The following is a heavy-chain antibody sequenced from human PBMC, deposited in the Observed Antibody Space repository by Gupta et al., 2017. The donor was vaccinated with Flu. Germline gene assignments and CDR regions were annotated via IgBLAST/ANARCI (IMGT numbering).Heavy chain of an antibody. Sequence: EVQLLESGGGLVQPGGSLRLSCAASGFTFSSYAMSWVRQAPGKGLEWVSAISGSGGSTYYADSVKGRFTISRDNSKNTLYLQMNSLRAEDTAVYYCDIVVVPARSPRNAFDIWGQGTMVTVSS. CDR2: ISGSGGST. CDR1: GFTFSSYA. D-gene: IGHD2-2*01. V-gene: IGHV3-23*01. CDR3: DIVVVPARSPRNAFDI. J-gene: IGHJ3*02.